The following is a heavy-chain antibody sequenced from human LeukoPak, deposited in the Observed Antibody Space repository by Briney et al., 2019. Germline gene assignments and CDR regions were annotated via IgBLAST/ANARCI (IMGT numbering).Heavy chain of an antibody. CDR3: ARGYSGSFLAYFDY. V-gene: IGHV4-39*07. Sequence: SETLSLTCTVSGGSISSSSYYWGWIRQPPGKGLEWIGSIYYSGSTYYNPSLKSRVTISVDTSKNQFSLKLSSVTAADTAVYYCARGYSGSFLAYFDYWGQGTLVTVSS. D-gene: IGHD1-26*01. CDR2: IYYSGST. J-gene: IGHJ4*02. CDR1: GGSISSSSYY.